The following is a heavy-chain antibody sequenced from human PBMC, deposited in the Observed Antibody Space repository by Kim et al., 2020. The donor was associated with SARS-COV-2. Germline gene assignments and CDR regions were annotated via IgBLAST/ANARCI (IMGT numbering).Heavy chain of an antibody. J-gene: IGHJ4*02. CDR1: GFTFSSYA. Sequence: GGSLRLSCAASGFTFSSYAMHWVRQAPGKGLEWVAVISYDGSNKYYADSVKGRFTISRDNSKNTLYLQMNSLRAEDTAVYYCARDSQPWELLPSYYFDYWGQGTLVTVSS. D-gene: IGHD1-26*01. V-gene: IGHV3-30-3*01. CDR3: ARDSQPWELLPSYYFDY. CDR2: ISYDGSNK.